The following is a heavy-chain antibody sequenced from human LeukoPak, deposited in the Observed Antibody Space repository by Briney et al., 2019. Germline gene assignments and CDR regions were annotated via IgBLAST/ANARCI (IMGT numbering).Heavy chain of an antibody. CDR1: GGSFSGYY. CDR2: INHSGST. Sequence: SKTLSLTCAVYGGSFSGYYWSWIRQPPGKGLEWIGEINHSGSTNYNPSLKSRVTISVDTSKNQFSLKLSSVTAADTAVYYCARVVHGQQLVYFDYWGQGTLVTVSS. J-gene: IGHJ4*02. D-gene: IGHD6-13*01. V-gene: IGHV4-34*01. CDR3: ARVVHGQQLVYFDY.